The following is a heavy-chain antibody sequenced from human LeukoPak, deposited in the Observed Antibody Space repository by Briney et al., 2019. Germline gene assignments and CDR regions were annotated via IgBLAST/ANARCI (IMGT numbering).Heavy chain of an antibody. CDR3: ARDGQLWAAAATRWFDP. CDR2: IYTSGST. D-gene: IGHD6-13*01. J-gene: IGHJ5*02. CDR1: GGTISSYY. V-gene: IGHV4-4*07. Sequence: SETLSLTCTVSGGTISSYYWSWIRQSAGKGLEWIGRIYTSGSTNYNPSLKSRVTMSVDTSKNQFSLKLSSVTAADTVVYYCARDGQLWAAAATRWFDPWGQGTLVTVSS.